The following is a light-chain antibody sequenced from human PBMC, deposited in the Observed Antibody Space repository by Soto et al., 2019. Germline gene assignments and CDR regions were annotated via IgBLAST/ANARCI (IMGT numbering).Light chain of an antibody. CDR2: EVA. V-gene: IGLV2-8*01. J-gene: IGLJ2*01. CDR3: ASWDDNLNGPV. Sequence: QSVLTQPPSASGSPGQSVTISCTGTSSDVGAYNFVSWFQQHPGKAPKLIIYEVAKRPSGVPDRFSGSKSGNTASLTVSGLQSEDEADYYCASWDDNLNGPVFGRGTKLTVL. CDR1: SSDVGAYNF.